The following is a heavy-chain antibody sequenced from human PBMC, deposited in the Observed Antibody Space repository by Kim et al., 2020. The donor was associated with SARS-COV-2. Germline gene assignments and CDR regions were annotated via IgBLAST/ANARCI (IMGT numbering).Heavy chain of an antibody. CDR1: GGTFSSYA. CDR2: IIPIFGTA. V-gene: IGHV1-69*13. CDR3: ARDHVWARGQQLVAYYYGMDV. D-gene: IGHD6-13*01. J-gene: IGHJ6*02. Sequence: SVKVSCKASGGTFSSYAISWVRQAPGQGLEWMGGIIPIFGTANYAQKFQGRVTITADESTSTAYMELSSLRSEDTAVYYCARDHVWARGQQLVAYYYGMDVWGQGTTVTVSS.